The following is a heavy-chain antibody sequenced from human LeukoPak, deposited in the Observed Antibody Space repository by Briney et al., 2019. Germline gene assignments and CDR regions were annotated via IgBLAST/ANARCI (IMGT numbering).Heavy chain of an antibody. Sequence: GASVKVSCKAFGFTFSSYHIHWVRQAPGQGLEWMGIIKPRDDSTIYAQKFQGRLIMTRDTSTSTAYMELSRLRSDDTALYYCARDFVWAVDYWGQGSLVTVSS. CDR1: GFTFSSYH. J-gene: IGHJ4*02. V-gene: IGHV1-46*01. CDR2: IKPRDDST. CDR3: ARDFVWAVDY. D-gene: IGHD3-16*01.